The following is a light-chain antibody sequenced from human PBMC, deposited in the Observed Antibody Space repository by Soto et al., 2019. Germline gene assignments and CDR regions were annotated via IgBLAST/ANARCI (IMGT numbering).Light chain of an antibody. Sequence: QSVLTQPTSASGTPGQRVTISCSGSSSNIGSNTVNWYQQLPGTAPKLLIYSNNQRPSGVPDRFSGSKSGTTASLASSGLQSEDEADYYCAAWDDSLNGVVFGGGTKLTVL. CDR2: SNN. V-gene: IGLV1-44*01. CDR3: AAWDDSLNGVV. J-gene: IGLJ2*01. CDR1: SSNIGSNT.